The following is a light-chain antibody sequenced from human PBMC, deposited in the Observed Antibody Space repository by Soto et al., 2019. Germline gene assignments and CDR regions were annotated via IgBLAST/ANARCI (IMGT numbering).Light chain of an antibody. CDR1: QSVSSN. CDR2: GAS. J-gene: IGKJ1*01. V-gene: IGKV3-15*01. Sequence: EIVMTQSPATLSVSPGERVVLSCRASQSVSSNLAWYQQKPGQAPRPLVYGASTRATGIPARFSGSVSGTEFTITISSMQSEDFAVYYCQHYNNWPPWTFGQGTKVEIK. CDR3: QHYNNWPPWT.